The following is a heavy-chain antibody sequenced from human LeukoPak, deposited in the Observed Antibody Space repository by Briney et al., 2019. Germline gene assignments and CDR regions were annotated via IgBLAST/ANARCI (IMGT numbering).Heavy chain of an antibody. CDR3: ARGGWSLDY. J-gene: IGHJ4*01. CDR1: GFTLSDHR. CDR2: IKQDGSEK. V-gene: IGHV3-7*04. D-gene: IGHD6-19*01. Sequence: GGSLRLSCEASGFTLSDHRMTWVRQAPGTGLEWVAYIKQDGSEKYYVDSVKGRFTVSRDNSKNSLYLQMNSLRAEDTAVYYCARGGWSLDYWGHGTLVTVSS.